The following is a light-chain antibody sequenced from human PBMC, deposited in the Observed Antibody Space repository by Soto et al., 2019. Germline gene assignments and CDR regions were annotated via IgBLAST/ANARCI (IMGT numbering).Light chain of an antibody. V-gene: IGKV1-27*01. CDR3: QKYNSASRT. CDR1: QGISNY. Sequence: DIQMTQAPSSRSASVGDRVTMTCRASQGISNYLAWYQQKPGKVPKLLIYAASTLQSGVPSRFSGSGSGTDFTLTISGLQPEDVATYYCQKYNSASRTFGPGTKVDIK. J-gene: IGKJ3*01. CDR2: AAS.